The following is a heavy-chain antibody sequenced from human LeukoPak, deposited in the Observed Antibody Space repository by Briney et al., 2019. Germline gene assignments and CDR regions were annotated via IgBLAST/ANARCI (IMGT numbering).Heavy chain of an antibody. J-gene: IGHJ5*02. D-gene: IGHD3-22*01. Sequence: PSQTLSLSCTVSGGSMSSGAYYWSWIRQHPGKGLEWIGYIYYGGSTYYNPSLKSRVSISVDTSKNQFSLKLSSMTAADTAVYYCAADLVGDSRIYFSRFDPWGQGTLVTVSS. CDR1: GGSMSSGAYY. CDR3: AADLVGDSRIYFSRFDP. CDR2: IYYGGST. V-gene: IGHV4-31*03.